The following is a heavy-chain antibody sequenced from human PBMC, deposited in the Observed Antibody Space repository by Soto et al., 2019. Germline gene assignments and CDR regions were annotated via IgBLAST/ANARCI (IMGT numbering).Heavy chain of an antibody. CDR1: GGSISSYY. Sequence: ASETLSLTCTVSGGSISSYYWSWIRQPPGKGLEWIGYIYYSGSTNYNPSLKSRVTISVDTSKNQFSLKLSSVTAADTAVYYCARLRYCSGGSCSYYFDYWGQGTLVTVSS. D-gene: IGHD2-15*01. J-gene: IGHJ4*02. CDR2: IYYSGST. V-gene: IGHV4-59*01. CDR3: ARLRYCSGGSCSYYFDY.